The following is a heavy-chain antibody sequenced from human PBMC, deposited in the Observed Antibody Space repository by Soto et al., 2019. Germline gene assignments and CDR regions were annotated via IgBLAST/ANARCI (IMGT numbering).Heavy chain of an antibody. D-gene: IGHD4-17*01. J-gene: IGHJ6*02. CDR3: AREDDYGYRYINYGLDV. CDR1: GFTFNIYA. V-gene: IGHV3-30-3*01. CDR2: ISFDGTKK. Sequence: GGTLRLSCAASGFTFNIYALHWVRQAPGKGLEWVAVISFDGTKKYYSDSVKGRFTISRDNLKNTLYLQMNNLRVEDAALYFCAREDDYGYRYINYGLDVWGQGTTVTVSS.